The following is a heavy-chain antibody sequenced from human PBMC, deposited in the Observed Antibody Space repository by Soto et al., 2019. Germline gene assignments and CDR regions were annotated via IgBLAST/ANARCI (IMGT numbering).Heavy chain of an antibody. CDR2: IIPIFGTA. CDR1: GGTFSSYA. J-gene: IGHJ5*02. V-gene: IGHV1-69*01. D-gene: IGHD4-17*01. CDR3: ARGAKRWVLASFDP. Sequence: QVQLVQSGAEVKKPGSSVKVSCKASGGTFSSYAISWVRQAPGQGLEWMGGIIPIFGTANYAQKFQGRVTITADESTSPAYMELSSLRSEDTAVYYCARGAKRWVLASFDPWGQGTLVTVSS.